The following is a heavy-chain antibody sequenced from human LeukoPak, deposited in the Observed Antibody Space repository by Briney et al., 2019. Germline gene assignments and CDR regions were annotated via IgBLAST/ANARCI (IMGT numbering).Heavy chain of an antibody. V-gene: IGHV3-30-3*01. Sequence: PGGSLRLSCAASGFTFSSYAMHWVRQAPGKGLEWVAVISYDGSNKYYADSVKGRFTISRDNAKNSLYLQMNSLRAEDTAVYYCATTRPYSSSTGDWGQGTLVTVSS. D-gene: IGHD6-6*01. CDR3: ATTRPYSSSTGD. CDR1: GFTFSSYA. CDR2: ISYDGSNK. J-gene: IGHJ4*02.